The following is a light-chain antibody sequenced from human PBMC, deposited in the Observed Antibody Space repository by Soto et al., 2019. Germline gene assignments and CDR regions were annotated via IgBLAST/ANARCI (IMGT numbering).Light chain of an antibody. CDR3: QCYNDYQYI. CDR2: KAT. V-gene: IGKV1-5*03. CDR1: QSITTW. J-gene: IGKJ2*01. Sequence: DIQMTQSPSTLSASVGDRVTITCRASQSITTWLARYQQKPGKAPKLLIYKATNLQSGVPSRFSGSGSGTEFSLTISSLQPDDYATYYCQCYNDYQYIFGQG.